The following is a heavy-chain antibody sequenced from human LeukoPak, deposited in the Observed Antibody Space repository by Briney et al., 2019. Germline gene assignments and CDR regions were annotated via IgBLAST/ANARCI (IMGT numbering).Heavy chain of an antibody. CDR2: IYNSGST. D-gene: IGHD5/OR15-5a*01. Sequence: PSETLSLTPTVSGGSLCGYYWSWVRQPAGKGLEWIGHIYNSGSTNYNPSLKGRVTMSVATSKNQFSLHLSSVTAADTAVYLCARRAFIVSEHVLYYFDYWGQGTLVAVSS. CDR3: ARRAFIVSEHVLYYFDY. V-gene: IGHV4-4*07. CDR1: GGSLCGYY. J-gene: IGHJ4*02.